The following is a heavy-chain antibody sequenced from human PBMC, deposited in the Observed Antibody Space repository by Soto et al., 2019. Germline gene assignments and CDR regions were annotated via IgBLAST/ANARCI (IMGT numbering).Heavy chain of an antibody. CDR1: GYTFTSYG. V-gene: IGHV1-3*01. J-gene: IGHJ4*02. D-gene: IGHD3-22*01. CDR2: INAGNGNT. Sequence: ASVKVSCKASGYTFTSYGISWVRQAPGQGLEWMGWINAGNGNTKYSQQFQGRVTITRDTSASTAYMELSSLRSEDTAVYYCAKDTYYYSSSGYYVFDSWGQGTLVTVSS. CDR3: AKDTYYYSSSGYYVFDS.